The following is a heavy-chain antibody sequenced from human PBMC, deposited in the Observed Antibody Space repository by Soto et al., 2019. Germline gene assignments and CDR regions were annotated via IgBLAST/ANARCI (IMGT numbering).Heavy chain of an antibody. CDR2: IIPIFGTA. CDR3: ASGIAAAGTFNYYYYYGMDV. Sequence: SVKVSCKASGYTFTSYAMHWVRQAPGQGLEWMGGIIPIFGTANYAQKFQGRVTITADESTSTAYMELSSLRSEDTAVYYCASGIAAAGTFNYYYYYGMDVWGQGTTVTVSS. V-gene: IGHV1-69*13. CDR1: GYTFTSYA. D-gene: IGHD6-13*01. J-gene: IGHJ6*02.